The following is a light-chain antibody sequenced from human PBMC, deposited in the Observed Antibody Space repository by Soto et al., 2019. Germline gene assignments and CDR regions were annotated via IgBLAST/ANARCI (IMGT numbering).Light chain of an antibody. V-gene: IGLV4-69*01. CDR1: SGHSNYA. CDR2: LNDDGSH. CDR3: QTWGTGTPYV. J-gene: IGLJ1*01. Sequence: QSVLTQSPSASASLGASVKLTCTLSSGHSNYAIAWHQQQAEKGPRFLMKLNDDGSHIKGDGIPDRFSGSSSGAERYLTISSLQSEDEADYYCQTWGTGTPYVFGTGTKVTV.